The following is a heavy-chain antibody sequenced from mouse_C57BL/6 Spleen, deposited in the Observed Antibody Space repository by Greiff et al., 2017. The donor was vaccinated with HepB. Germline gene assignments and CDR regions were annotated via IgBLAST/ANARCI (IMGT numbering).Heavy chain of an antibody. Sequence: VQLQQPGAELVKPGASVKMSCKASGYTFTSYWITWVKQRPGQGLEWIGDIYPGSGSTNYNEKFKSKATLTVDTSSSTAYMQLSSLTSEDSAVYYCAREGETAQATGFAYWGQGTLVTVSA. D-gene: IGHD3-2*02. CDR2: IYPGSGST. CDR1: GYTFTSYW. CDR3: AREGETAQATGFAY. J-gene: IGHJ3*01. V-gene: IGHV1-55*01.